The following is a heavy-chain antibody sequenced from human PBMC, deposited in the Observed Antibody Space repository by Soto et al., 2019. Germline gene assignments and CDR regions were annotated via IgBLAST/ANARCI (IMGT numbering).Heavy chain of an antibody. Sequence: SETLSLTCAVYGGSFSGYYWSWIRQPPGKGLEWIGEINHSGSTNYNPSLKSRVTISVDTSKNQFSLKLSSVTAADTAVYYCARGSGIAAAGNWFDPWGQGTLVTVSS. CDR1: GGSFSGYY. V-gene: IGHV4-34*01. J-gene: IGHJ5*02. D-gene: IGHD6-13*01. CDR3: ARGSGIAAAGNWFDP. CDR2: INHSGST.